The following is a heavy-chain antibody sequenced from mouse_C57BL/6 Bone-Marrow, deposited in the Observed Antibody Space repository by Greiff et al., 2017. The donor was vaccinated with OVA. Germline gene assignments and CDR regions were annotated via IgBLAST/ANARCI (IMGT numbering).Heavy chain of an antibody. CDR2: ISNLAYSI. V-gene: IGHV5-15*01. J-gene: IGHJ3*01. D-gene: IGHD2-4*01. CDR1: GFTFSDYG. Sequence: EVMLVESGGGLVQPGGSLKLSCAASGFTFSDYGMAWVRQAPRKGPEWVAFISNLAYSIYYANTVTGRFTISRENAKNTLYLEMSSLRSEDTAMYYCARLEDYGFAYWGQGTLVTVSA. CDR3: ARLEDYGFAY.